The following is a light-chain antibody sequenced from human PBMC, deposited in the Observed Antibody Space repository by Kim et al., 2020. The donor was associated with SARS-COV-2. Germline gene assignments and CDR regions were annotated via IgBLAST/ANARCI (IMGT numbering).Light chain of an antibody. CDR3: QHFHSFPFS. CDR1: QGIGSA. CDR2: DAS. Sequence: AVLLTQSPTSLSASVGDRVTIACRASQGIGSALAWYQQKPGKPPRLLIYDASSSETGVPARFSGRGSGTDFTLTITSLQPEDFATDFCQHFHSFPFSFGGGTRVDIK. V-gene: IGKV1-13*02. J-gene: IGKJ4*01.